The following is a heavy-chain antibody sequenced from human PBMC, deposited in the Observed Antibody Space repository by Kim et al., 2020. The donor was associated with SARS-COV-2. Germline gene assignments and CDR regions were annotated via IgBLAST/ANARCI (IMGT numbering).Heavy chain of an antibody. Sequence: RLTISRDNSKNTLYLQMNSLRPEDTAVYYCATIYRPKRSISMVREAFFDSWGQGTLVTVSS. D-gene: IGHD3-10*01. V-gene: IGHV3-30*03. CDR3: ATIYRPKRSISMVREAFFDS. J-gene: IGHJ4*02.